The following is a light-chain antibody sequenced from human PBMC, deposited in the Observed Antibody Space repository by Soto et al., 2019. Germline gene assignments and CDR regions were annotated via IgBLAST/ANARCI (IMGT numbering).Light chain of an antibody. CDR1: QHIRTY. J-gene: IGKJ4*01. CDR3: QQSYTDPS. Sequence: DIQMTQSPSSLSASVGDRVTMTCRAGQHIRTYLNWYQQKPGKAPKLLIYSASSLQIGVPSRFSGSGSGTDFTLTISSLQPEDSATYYCQQSYTDPSFGGGTKVEIK. V-gene: IGKV1-39*01. CDR2: SAS.